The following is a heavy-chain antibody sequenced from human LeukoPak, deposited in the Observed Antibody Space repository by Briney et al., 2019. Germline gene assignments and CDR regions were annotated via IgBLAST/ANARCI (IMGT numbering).Heavy chain of an antibody. Sequence: GGSLRLSCAASGFTFSSYSMNWVRQAPGKGLEWVSSISSSSSYIYYADSVKGRFTISRDNAKNSLYLQMNSLRAEDTAVYFCARKTSALGGAFDIWGQGTMVTVSS. CDR3: ARKTSALGGAFDI. CDR2: ISSSSSYI. CDR1: GFTFSSYS. J-gene: IGHJ3*02. V-gene: IGHV3-21*01.